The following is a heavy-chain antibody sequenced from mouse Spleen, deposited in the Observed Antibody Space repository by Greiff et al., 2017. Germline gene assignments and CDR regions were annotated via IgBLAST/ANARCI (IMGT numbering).Heavy chain of an antibody. V-gene: IGHV1-47*01. J-gene: IGHJ3*01. D-gene: IGHD1-1*01. Sequence: QVQLKQSGAELVKPGASVKLSCKASGYTFTTYTIEWMKQNHGKSLEWIGNFHPYNDDIKYNENFKGKATLTAEKSSSTVYLELSRLTSDDSAVYYCARRDYGISPDEFAYWGQGTLVTVSS. CDR2: FHPYNDDI. CDR1: GYTFTTYT. CDR3: ARRDYGISPDEFAY.